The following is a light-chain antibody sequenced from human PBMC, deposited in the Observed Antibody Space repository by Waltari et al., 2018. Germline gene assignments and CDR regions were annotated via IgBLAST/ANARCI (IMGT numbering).Light chain of an antibody. CDR3: QQYNSYSLT. CDR2: AAS. V-gene: IGKV1-39*01. Sequence: DIQMTQSPSSLSASVGDRVTITCRASQSISSNLVWYQQKRGRAPKLLIYAASSLQSGVPSRFSGSGSGTDFTLAISSLQPDDFATYYCQQYNSYSLTFGQGTKVEIK. CDR1: QSISSN. J-gene: IGKJ1*01.